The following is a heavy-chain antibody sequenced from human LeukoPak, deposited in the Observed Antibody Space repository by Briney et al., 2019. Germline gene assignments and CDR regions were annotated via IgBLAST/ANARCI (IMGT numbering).Heavy chain of an antibody. CDR2: IYYSGST. J-gene: IGHJ4*02. CDR3: ARDQPPDY. V-gene: IGHV4-31*03. CDR1: VGSISSGGYY. Sequence: PSETLSLTCTVSVGSISSGGYYWSWIRQHPGKGLEWIGYIYYSGSTYYNPSLNSRVTISVDTSKNHFSLKLSSVTAADTAVYYCARDQPPDYWGQGTLVTVSS.